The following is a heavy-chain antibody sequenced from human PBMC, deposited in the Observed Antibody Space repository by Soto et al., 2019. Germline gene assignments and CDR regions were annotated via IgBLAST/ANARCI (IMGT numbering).Heavy chain of an antibody. D-gene: IGHD6-6*01. CDR1: GGSKRSYS. V-gene: IGHV1-69*01. Sequence: SEEAGGSKRSYSSRWPRHAQEKGLEWMGGIIPIFGTANYAQKCQGRVTITADESTSTAYMELSSLRSEDTAVYYCAREGVGQLVTINAFDIWGQGTMVTVSS. J-gene: IGHJ3*02. CDR3: AREGVGQLVTINAFDI. CDR2: IIPIFGTA.